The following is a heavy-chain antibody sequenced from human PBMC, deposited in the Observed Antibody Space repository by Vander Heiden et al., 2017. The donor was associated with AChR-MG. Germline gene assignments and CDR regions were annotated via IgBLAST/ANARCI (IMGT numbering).Heavy chain of an antibody. D-gene: IGHD1-26*01. V-gene: IGHV1-8*01. CDR2: MNPNSGNT. Sequence: QVQLVQSGAEVKKPGASVKVSCKASGYTFPSYEINGVRQATGQGLEWMGLMNPNSGNTGYAQKFQGRVTMTRNTSISTAYMELSSLRSEDTAVYYCARVSGSSKAAAFDIWGQGTMVTVSS. CDR1: GYTFPSYE. CDR3: ARVSGSSKAAAFDI. J-gene: IGHJ3*02.